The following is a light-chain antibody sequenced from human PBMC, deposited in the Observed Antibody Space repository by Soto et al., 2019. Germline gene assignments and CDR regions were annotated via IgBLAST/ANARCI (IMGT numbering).Light chain of an antibody. CDR2: EVT. CDR3: SSYTSGSTLVV. Sequence: QSVLTQPASVSGSPGQSITISCTGSSSDVGAYNYVSWYQQHPGKAPRLMIYEVTNRPSGVSNRFSGSKSGNTASLTISGLRAEAEADYDCSSYTSGSTLVVFGGGTKLTVL. CDR1: SSDVGAYNY. V-gene: IGLV2-14*01. J-gene: IGLJ2*01.